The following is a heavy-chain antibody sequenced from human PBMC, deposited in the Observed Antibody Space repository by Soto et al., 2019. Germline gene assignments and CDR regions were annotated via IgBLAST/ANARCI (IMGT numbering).Heavy chain of an antibody. Sequence: QVQLQQWGAGLLKPSETLSLTCAVYGASFSGYYCSWIRQAPGKGLEWIGEIHPSGSTYYNPSLTSRVNMSPDTSKNQFSLRLGSVTAADPAMYYCSRRLGPYKGGNSWAQGTLVTVSS. J-gene: IGHJ4*02. CDR3: SRRLGPYKGGNS. CDR2: IHPSGST. CDR1: GASFSGYY. D-gene: IGHD3-16*01. V-gene: IGHV4-34*01.